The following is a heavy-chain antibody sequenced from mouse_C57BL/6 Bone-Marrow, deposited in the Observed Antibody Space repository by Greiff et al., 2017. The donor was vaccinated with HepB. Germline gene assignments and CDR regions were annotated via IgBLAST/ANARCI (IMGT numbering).Heavy chain of an antibody. J-gene: IGHJ4*01. Sequence: EVQLQQSGPGLVKPSQSLSLTCSVTGYSITSGYYWNWIRQFPGNKLEWMGYISYDGSNNYNPSLKNRISITRDTSKNQFFLKLNSVTTEDTATYYCARGVPPTVVATDAMDYWGQGTSVTVSS. CDR3: ARGVPPTVVATDAMDY. V-gene: IGHV3-6*01. CDR1: GYSITSGYY. D-gene: IGHD1-1*01. CDR2: ISYDGSN.